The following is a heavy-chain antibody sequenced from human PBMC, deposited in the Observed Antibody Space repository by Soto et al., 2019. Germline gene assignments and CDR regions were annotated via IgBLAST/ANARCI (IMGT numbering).Heavy chain of an antibody. CDR1: GFTVSSNY. CDR3: GKPPGYYDSSCYYYGY. Sequence: EVQLVESGGGLIQPGGSLRLSCAASGFTVSSNYMSWVRQAPGKGLEWVSVIYSGGSTYYADSVKGRFTISRDNSKNSLYPKKNSRKGEGTALQYCGKPPGYYDSSCYYYGYWGQGTLVTDSS. CDR2: IYSGGST. J-gene: IGHJ4*02. D-gene: IGHD3-22*01. V-gene: IGHV3-53*01.